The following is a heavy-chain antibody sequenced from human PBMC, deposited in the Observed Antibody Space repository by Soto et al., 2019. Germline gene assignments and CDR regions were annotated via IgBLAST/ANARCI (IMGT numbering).Heavy chain of an antibody. CDR3: AKRRSEYSGSWWYFDL. D-gene: IGHD1-26*01. CDR2: ISGSGGST. V-gene: IGHV3-23*01. J-gene: IGHJ2*01. Sequence: VQLLESGGGLVQPGGSLRLSCAASGFTFSSYAMSWVRQAPGKGLEWVSAISGSGGSTYYADSVKGRFTISRDNSKNTLYLQMNSLRAEDTAVYYCAKRRSEYSGSWWYFDLWGRGTLVTVSS. CDR1: GFTFSSYA.